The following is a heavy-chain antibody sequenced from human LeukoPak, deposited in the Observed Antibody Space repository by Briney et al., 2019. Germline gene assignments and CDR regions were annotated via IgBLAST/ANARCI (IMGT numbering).Heavy chain of an antibody. CDR1: GGSISGSSYY. Sequence: PSETLSLTCTVSGGSISGSSYYWGWIRQPPGKGLEWIGSIYYSGSTYYNPSLKSRVTISVDTSKNQFSLKLSSVTAADTAVYYCAREGVAAAGGPRFDPWGQGTLVTVSS. CDR2: IYYSGST. J-gene: IGHJ5*02. D-gene: IGHD6-13*01. V-gene: IGHV4-39*07. CDR3: AREGVAAAGGPRFDP.